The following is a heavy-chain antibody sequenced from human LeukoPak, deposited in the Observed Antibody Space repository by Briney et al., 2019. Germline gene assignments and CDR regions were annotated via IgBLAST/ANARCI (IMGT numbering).Heavy chain of an antibody. V-gene: IGHV1-2*02. Sequence: ASVKVSCKTSGYTFTGYYMHWVRQAPGQGLEWMGWINPNSGGINYAQKSQDRVTMTRDTYISTTYMDLSRLRSDDTAVYYCGRGDYYDNGLDVWGQGTTVTVSS. D-gene: IGHD3-22*01. J-gene: IGHJ6*02. CDR2: INPNSGGI. CDR1: GYTFTGYY. CDR3: GRGDYYDNGLDV.